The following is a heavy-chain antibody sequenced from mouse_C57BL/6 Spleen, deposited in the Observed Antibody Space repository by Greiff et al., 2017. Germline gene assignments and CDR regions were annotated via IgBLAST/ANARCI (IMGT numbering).Heavy chain of an antibody. J-gene: IGHJ2*01. Sequence: QVQLKQPGAELVKPGASVKLSCKASGYTFTSYWMHWVKQRPGQGLEWIGMIHPNSGSTNYNEKFKSKATLTVDKSSSTAYMQLSSLTSEDSAVYYCASGGYYGSSYDYFDYWGQGTTLTVSS. CDR1: GYTFTSYW. V-gene: IGHV1-64*01. CDR2: IHPNSGST. D-gene: IGHD1-1*01. CDR3: ASGGYYGSSYDYFDY.